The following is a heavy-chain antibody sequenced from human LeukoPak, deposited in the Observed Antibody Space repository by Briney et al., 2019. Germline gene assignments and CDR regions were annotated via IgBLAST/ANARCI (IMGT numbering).Heavy chain of an antibody. V-gene: IGHV4-31*03. Sequence: SETLSLTCTVSGGATSSGGYHWSWIRQHPGKGLEWIGYIYFSGSTSYNPSLKSRLSISVDTSKNQFSLTMNSVTAADTAVYYCARGGVQLDYWGQGTQVTVSS. CDR1: GGATSSGGYH. J-gene: IGHJ4*02. D-gene: IGHD2-8*01. CDR3: ARGGVQLDY. CDR2: IYFSGST.